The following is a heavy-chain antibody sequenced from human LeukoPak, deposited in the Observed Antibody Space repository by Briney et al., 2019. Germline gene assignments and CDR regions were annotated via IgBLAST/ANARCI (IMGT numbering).Heavy chain of an antibody. V-gene: IGHV3-21*01. CDR3: ARADCSASTCYLRRSWFDP. Sequence: GGSLRLSCTASGFSINSYDMNWVRQAPGKGLEWVSSISPKSDFIYYSDSVRGRFTISRDNADNSLYLQMNSLRAEDTAVYYCARADCSASTCYLRRSWFDPWGQGTLVTVSS. CDR2: ISPKSDFI. D-gene: IGHD3-9*01. J-gene: IGHJ5*02. CDR1: GFSINSYD.